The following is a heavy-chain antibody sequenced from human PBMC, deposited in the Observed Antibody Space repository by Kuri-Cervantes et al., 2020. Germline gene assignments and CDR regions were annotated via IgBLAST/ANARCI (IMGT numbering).Heavy chain of an antibody. CDR2: IFSNGEK. CDR1: GFSLSNARMG. V-gene: IGHV2-26*01. Sequence: SGPTLVKPTETLTLTCTVSGFSLSNARMGVSWIRQPPGKALEWLAHIFSNGEKSYSTSLKSRLTISKDTSKSQVVLTMTNMDPVDTAKYYCARDTRSYSSSWGVYYYYYGMDVWGQGTTVTVSS. CDR3: ARDTRSYSSSWGVYYYYYGMDV. D-gene: IGHD6-13*01. J-gene: IGHJ6*02.